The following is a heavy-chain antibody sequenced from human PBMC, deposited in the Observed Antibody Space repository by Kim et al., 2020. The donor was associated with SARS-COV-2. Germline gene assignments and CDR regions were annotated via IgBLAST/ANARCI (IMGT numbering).Heavy chain of an antibody. Sequence: SETLSLTCAVYGGSFSGYCWSWVRQRPGKGLEWVGEINHSGSTNSNPSLTSRVTISVDTSTNQYSLKLSPVTAADTAVSFCASGPRGSGWYNKGDYWGQGTLVTVSS. CDR1: GGSFSGYC. D-gene: IGHD6-19*01. V-gene: IGHV4-34*01. J-gene: IGHJ4*02. CDR3: ASGPRGSGWYNKGDY. CDR2: INHSGST.